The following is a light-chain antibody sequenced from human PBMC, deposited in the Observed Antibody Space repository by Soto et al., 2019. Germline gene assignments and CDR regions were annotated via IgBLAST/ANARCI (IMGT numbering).Light chain of an antibody. J-gene: IGKJ1*01. Sequence: EIVLTQSPGTLSLSPGERATLFCRASQSVSSNYLAWYQHKRGQAPRLLIYGPSSRATGIPDRFSGSGSGTYFTLTISRLEPEDFAVYYCQQYGSTLSWTFGQGTKVEI. V-gene: IGKV3-20*01. CDR1: QSVSSNY. CDR2: GPS. CDR3: QQYGSTLSWT.